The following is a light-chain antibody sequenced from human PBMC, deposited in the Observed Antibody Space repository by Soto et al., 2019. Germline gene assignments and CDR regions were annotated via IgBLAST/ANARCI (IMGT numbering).Light chain of an antibody. CDR3: SSFTSTTSLYV. CDR2: QVT. J-gene: IGLJ1*01. Sequence: QSALAQPASVSGSPGQSITISCTGTGSDIAGYNYVSWFQQHPGKAPKLMMYQVTIRPSGVSNRFSGAKSGNTASLTTSGLQAEDEAEYYCSSFTSTTSLYVFGTGTRSPS. V-gene: IGLV2-14*01. CDR1: GSDIAGYNY.